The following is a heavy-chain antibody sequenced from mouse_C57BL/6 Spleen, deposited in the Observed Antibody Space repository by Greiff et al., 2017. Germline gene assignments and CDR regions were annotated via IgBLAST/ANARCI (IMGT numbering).Heavy chain of an antibody. Sequence: QVQLQQPGAELVKPGASVKLSCKASGYTFTSYWMPWVKQRPGRGLAWIGRIDLKSGGHKYNEKFKGKATLMVDKPSSTAYMQLSSLTSEDSAVYYCAIYDCYPYYAMDYWGHGTSVTVSS. V-gene: IGHV1-72*01. D-gene: IGHD2-3*01. CDR1: GYTFTSYW. CDR3: AIYDCYPYYAMDY. J-gene: IGHJ4*01. CDR2: IDLKSGGH.